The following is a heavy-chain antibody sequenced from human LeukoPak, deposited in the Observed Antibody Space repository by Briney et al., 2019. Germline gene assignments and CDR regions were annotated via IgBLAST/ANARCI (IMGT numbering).Heavy chain of an antibody. V-gene: IGHV3-33*01. D-gene: IGHD3-10*01. J-gene: IGHJ4*02. CDR1: GFSLTTYG. CDR2: IWYDGSRK. CDR3: ARDGGSGIDY. Sequence: GGSLRLSCAASGFSLTTYGTHWLRQAPGKGLEWVAVIWYDGSRKFYGDSVKGRFTVSRDTFENTMYLQMNSLRVEDTAVYYCARDGGSGIDYWGQGTLVTVSP.